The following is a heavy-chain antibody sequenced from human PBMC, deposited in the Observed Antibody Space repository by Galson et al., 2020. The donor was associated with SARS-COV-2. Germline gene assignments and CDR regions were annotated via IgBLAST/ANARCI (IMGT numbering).Heavy chain of an antibody. D-gene: IGHD6-6*01. CDR2: INHSGST. V-gene: IGHV4-34*01. CDR3: VLIEMGYSSSVDS. CDR1: GGSFSGYY. J-gene: IGHJ4*02. Sequence: SETLSLTCAVYGGSFSGYYWSWIRQPPGKGLEWIGEINHSGSTNYNPSLKSRVTISVDTSKNQFSLKLSSVTAADTAVYYCVLIEMGYSSSVDSWGQGTLVTVSS.